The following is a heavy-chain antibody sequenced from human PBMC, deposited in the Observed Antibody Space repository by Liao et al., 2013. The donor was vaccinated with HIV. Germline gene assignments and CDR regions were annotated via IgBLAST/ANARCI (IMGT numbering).Heavy chain of an antibody. D-gene: IGHD2-15*01. J-gene: IGHJ6*03. Sequence: QVQLQQWGAGLLKPSETLSLTCAVYGGSFSGYYWSWIRQPPREGAWSGLGKVNHSGSTNYNPSLKSRVTISVDTSKNQFSLKLSSVTAADTAVYYCARGTLLPYYYYYYMDVWGKGTTVTVSS. CDR3: ARGTLLPYYYYYYMDV. V-gene: IGHV4-34*01. CDR2: VNHSGST. CDR1: GGSFSGYY.